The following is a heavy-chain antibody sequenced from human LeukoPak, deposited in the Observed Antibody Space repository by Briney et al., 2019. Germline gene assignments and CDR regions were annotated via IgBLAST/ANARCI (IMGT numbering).Heavy chain of an antibody. CDR1: GGSISSGGYS. CDR3: ARGSDFWSGYYTGYYYYGMDV. D-gene: IGHD3-3*01. Sequence: SETLSLTCAVSGGSISSGGYSWSCIRQPPGKGLEWIGYIYHSGSTYYNPSLKSRVTISVDRSKNQFSLKLSSVTAADTAVYYCARGSDFWSGYYTGYYYYGMDVWGQGTTVTVSS. J-gene: IGHJ6*02. V-gene: IGHV4-30-2*01. CDR2: IYHSGST.